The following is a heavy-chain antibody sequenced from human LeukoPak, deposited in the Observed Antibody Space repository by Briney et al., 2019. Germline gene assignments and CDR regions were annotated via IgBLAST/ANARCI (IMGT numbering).Heavy chain of an antibody. CDR2: VSSDGNIK. D-gene: IGHD6-13*01. V-gene: IGHV3-30*03. CDR3: ARGYSSSWLGYSDY. Sequence: GGSVRLSCVASGFTFSSYGIHWVRQAPGKGLEWVAVVSSDGNIKYNADSVKGRFTISRDTSKNTVYLQMNSLGAEDTAFYYCARGYSSSWLGYSDYWGQGTLVTVSS. CDR1: GFTFSSYG. J-gene: IGHJ4*02.